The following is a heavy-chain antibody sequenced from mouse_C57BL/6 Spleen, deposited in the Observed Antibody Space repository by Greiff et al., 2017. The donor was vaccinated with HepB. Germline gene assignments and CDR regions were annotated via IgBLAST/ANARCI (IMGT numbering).Heavy chain of an antibody. CDR2: IFPGSGST. J-gene: IGHJ3*01. V-gene: IGHV1-75*01. CDR1: GYTFTDYY. CDR3: ARSKDGYSAWFAY. Sequence: VKLVESGPELVKPGASVKISCKASGYTFTDYYINWVKQRPGQGLEWIGWIFPGSGSTYYNEKFKGKATLTVDKSSSTAYMLLSSLTSEDSAVYFCARSKDGYSAWFAYWGQGTLVTVSA. D-gene: IGHD2-3*01.